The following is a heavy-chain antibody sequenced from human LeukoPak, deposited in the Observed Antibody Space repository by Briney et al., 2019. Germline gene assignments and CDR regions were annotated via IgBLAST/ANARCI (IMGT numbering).Heavy chain of an antibody. CDR1: GFTFSSYA. V-gene: IGHV3-30-3*01. D-gene: IGHD3-10*01. CDR2: ISYDGSNK. Sequence: GRSLRLSCAASGFTFSSYAMHWVRQAPGKGLEWVAVISYDGSNKYYADSVKGRFTISRDNSKNTLYLQMNSLRAEDTAVYYCARGLVLLWFGEDFDYWGQGTLVTVSS. CDR3: ARGLVLLWFGEDFDY. J-gene: IGHJ4*02.